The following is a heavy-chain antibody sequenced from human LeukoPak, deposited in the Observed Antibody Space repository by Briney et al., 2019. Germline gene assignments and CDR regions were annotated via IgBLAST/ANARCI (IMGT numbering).Heavy chain of an antibody. Sequence: PSETLSLTCIVSGGSISSGSHYWGWIRQPAGKGLEWTGSMHYSGITYYNPSLTSRVTISVDTSKNQFSLRLTSVTAADTAVYYCARYPYSDSGVWQAFDYWGQGTLVTVSS. CDR3: ARYPYSDSGVWQAFDY. V-gene: IGHV4-39*01. J-gene: IGHJ4*02. D-gene: IGHD5-12*01. CDR2: MHYSGIT. CDR1: GGSISSGSHY.